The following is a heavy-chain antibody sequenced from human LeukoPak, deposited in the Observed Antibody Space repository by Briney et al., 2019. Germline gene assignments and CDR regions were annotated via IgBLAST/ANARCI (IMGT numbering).Heavy chain of an antibody. D-gene: IGHD3-22*01. CDR2: ISYDGSNK. Sequence: GGSLRLSCAASGFTFSSYAMHCVRQAPGKGLEWVAVISYDGSNKYYADSVKGRFTISRDNSKNTLYLQMNSLRAEDTAVYYCARATMIVVDYYFDYWGQGTLVTVSS. J-gene: IGHJ4*02. CDR1: GFTFSSYA. V-gene: IGHV3-30-3*01. CDR3: ARATMIVVDYYFDY.